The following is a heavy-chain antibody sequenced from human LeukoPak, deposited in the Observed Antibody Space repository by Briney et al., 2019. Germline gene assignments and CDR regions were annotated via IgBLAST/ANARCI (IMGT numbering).Heavy chain of an antibody. CDR3: AREGTVTNYYYYYYMDV. J-gene: IGHJ6*03. V-gene: IGHV1-18*01. CDR1: GYTFTSYG. CDR2: ISAYNGNT. D-gene: IGHD4-17*01. Sequence: ASVKVSCKASGYTFTSYGISWVRHAPGQGLEWMGWISAYNGNTNYAQKLQGRVTMTTDTSTSTAYMELRSLRSDDTAVYYCAREGTVTNYYYYYYMDVWGKGTTVTVSS.